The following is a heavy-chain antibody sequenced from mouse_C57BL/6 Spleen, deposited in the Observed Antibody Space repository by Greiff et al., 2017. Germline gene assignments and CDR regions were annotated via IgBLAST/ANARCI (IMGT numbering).Heavy chain of an antibody. Sequence: EVKLMESGGGLVKPGGSLKLSCAASGFTFSSYAMSWVRQTPEKRLEWVATISAGGSYTYYPDNVKGRFTISRDNAKNNLYLQMSHLKSEDTAMYYCARDWDYGGFDDWGQGTTLTVSS. CDR1: GFTFSSYA. D-gene: IGHD2-4*01. CDR3: ARDWDYGGFDD. J-gene: IGHJ2*01. CDR2: ISAGGSYT. V-gene: IGHV5-4*01.